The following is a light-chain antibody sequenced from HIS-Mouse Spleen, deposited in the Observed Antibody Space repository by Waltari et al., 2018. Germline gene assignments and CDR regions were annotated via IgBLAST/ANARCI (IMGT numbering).Light chain of an antibody. J-gene: IGLJ2*01. V-gene: IGLV1-44*01. Sequence: QSVLTQPPSASGTPGQRVPISCSGSSSNLGSNTVNWYQQLPGTAPKLLIDSNKQWPSGVPYRFSGAKAGTSASLAISGLQSEDEADYYCAAWDDSLNGVVFGGGTKLTVL. CDR3: AAWDDSLNGVV. CDR2: SNK. CDR1: SSNLGSNT.